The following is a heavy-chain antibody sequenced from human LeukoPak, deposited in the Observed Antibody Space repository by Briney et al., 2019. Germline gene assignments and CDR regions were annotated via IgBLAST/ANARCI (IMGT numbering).Heavy chain of an antibody. CDR3: ARVFLGPNEYYFDY. CDR2: IYYSGST. J-gene: IGHJ4*02. V-gene: IGHV4-39*07. CDR1: GGSISSRSYY. D-gene: IGHD2/OR15-2a*01. Sequence: PSETLSLTCTVSGGSISSRSYYWGWIRQPPGKGLEWIGSIYYSGSTYYNPSLKSRVTISVDTSKNQFSLKLSSVTAADTAVYYCARVFLGPNEYYFDYWGQGTLVTVSS.